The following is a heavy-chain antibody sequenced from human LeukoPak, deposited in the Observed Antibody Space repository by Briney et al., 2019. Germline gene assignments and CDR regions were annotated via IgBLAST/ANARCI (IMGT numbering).Heavy chain of an antibody. J-gene: IGHJ4*02. D-gene: IGHD1-1*01. Sequence: ASVKVSCKASGYTFTSYGISWGRQAPGQGLEWMGWICAYNGNTNYAQKLQGRVTMTTDTSTSTAYMELRSLRSDDTAVYYCARVEQLESPIDYWGQGTLVTVSS. CDR2: ICAYNGNT. CDR1: GYTFTSYG. CDR3: ARVEQLESPIDY. V-gene: IGHV1-18*01.